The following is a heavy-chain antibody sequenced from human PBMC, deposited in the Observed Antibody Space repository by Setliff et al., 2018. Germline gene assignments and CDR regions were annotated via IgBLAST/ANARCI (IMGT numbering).Heavy chain of an antibody. Sequence: ASVKVSCKASGYAFGSSGISWVRQAPGQGLEWMGGFDPEDGETIYAQKFQGRVTMTEDTSTDTAYMELSSLRSEDTAVYYCATVLRLGGILYYGGWFDPWGQGTLVTVSS. CDR3: ATVLRLGGILYYGGWFDP. CDR1: GYAFGSSG. D-gene: IGHD2-8*01. J-gene: IGHJ5*02. V-gene: IGHV1-24*01. CDR2: FDPEDGET.